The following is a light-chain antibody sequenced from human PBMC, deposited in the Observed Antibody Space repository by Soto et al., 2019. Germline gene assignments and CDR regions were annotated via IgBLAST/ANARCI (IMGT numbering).Light chain of an antibody. CDR3: SSYIGNLQLE. CDR2: DVS. CDR1: SSDVGGYKY. J-gene: IGLJ2*01. Sequence: QSVLTQPASVSGSPGQSITISCTGTSSDVGGYKYVSWYQQHPGKVPKLVIYDVSNRPSGISNRFSGSKSGNTASLTISGLQADDDADYYCSSYIGNLQLEFGGGTKLTVL. V-gene: IGLV2-14*03.